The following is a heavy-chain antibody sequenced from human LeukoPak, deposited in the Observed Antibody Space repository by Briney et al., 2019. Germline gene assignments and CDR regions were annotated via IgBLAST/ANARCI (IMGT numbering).Heavy chain of an antibody. J-gene: IGHJ4*02. D-gene: IGHD3-22*01. V-gene: IGHV1-69*04. CDR1: GGTFSSYA. Sequence: ASVKVSCKASGGTFSSYAISWVRQAPGQGLEWMGRIIPILGIANYAQKFQGRVTITADKSTSTAYMELSSLRSEDTAVYYCASHYDSSGYYDCWGQGTLVTVSS. CDR2: IIPILGIA. CDR3: ASHYDSSGYYDC.